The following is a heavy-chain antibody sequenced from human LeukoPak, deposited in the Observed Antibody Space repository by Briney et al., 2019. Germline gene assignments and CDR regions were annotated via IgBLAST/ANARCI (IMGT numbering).Heavy chain of an antibody. Sequence: GGSLRLSCAASGFTVITNDMTWVRRAPGKGLEWVSVLYSDGNTKYSDSVQGRFTISRDNSKNTLYLEMNSLSPDDTAVYYCARGVEPLAANTLAYWGQGTLVTVSS. CDR3: ARGVEPLAANTLAY. J-gene: IGHJ4*02. V-gene: IGHV3-53*01. CDR1: GFTVITND. CDR2: LYSDGNT. D-gene: IGHD1-14*01.